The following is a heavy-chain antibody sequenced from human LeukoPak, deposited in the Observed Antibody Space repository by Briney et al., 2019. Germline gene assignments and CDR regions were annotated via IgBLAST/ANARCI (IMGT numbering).Heavy chain of an antibody. CDR3: ATEQQLVIWFDP. J-gene: IGHJ5*02. Sequence: RASVKVSCKASGYTFIGYYMHWVRQAPGQGLEWMGIINPSGGSTSYAQKFQGRVTMTRDTSKNQFSLKLSSVTAADTAVYYCATEQQLVIWFDPWGQGTLVTVSS. V-gene: IGHV1-46*01. CDR2: INPSGGST. CDR1: GYTFIGYY. D-gene: IGHD6-13*01.